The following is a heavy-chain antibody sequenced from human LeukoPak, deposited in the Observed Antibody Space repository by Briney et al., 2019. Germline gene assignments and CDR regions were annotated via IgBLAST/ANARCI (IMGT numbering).Heavy chain of an antibody. J-gene: IGHJ4*02. CDR2: INWNGGST. CDR1: GFTFNDYG. CDR3: ARDYCGGDCYPFDY. D-gene: IGHD2-21*02. Sequence: GGSLRLSCAVSGFTFNDYGMSWVRHAPGKGLEWVSGINWNGGSTAYADSVKGRFTIDRDKAKKSVYLKMNSLRGEDTALYYCARDYCGGDCYPFDYCGQGTLVTVSS. V-gene: IGHV3-20*04.